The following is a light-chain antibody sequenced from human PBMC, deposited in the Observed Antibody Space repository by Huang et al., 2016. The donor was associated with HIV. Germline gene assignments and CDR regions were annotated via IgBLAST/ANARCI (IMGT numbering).Light chain of an antibody. CDR3: QQYYSTPLT. CDR2: WAS. V-gene: IGKV4-1*01. Sequence: DIVMTKSPDSLAVSLGETATINCKSSQSVFYNSNNKNYFSLYQQKPGPPPKPLIYWASTREAGVPDRFSGSGSGADFTLTINSLQAEAVAVYFCQQYYSTPLTFGGGTKVEIK. J-gene: IGKJ4*01. CDR1: QSVFYNSNNKNY.